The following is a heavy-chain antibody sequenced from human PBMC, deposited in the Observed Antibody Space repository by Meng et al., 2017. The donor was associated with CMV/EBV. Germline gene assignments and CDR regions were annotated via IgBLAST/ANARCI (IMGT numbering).Heavy chain of an antibody. CDR3: ASRGSEVVVVAEH. CDR1: GGTFSSYT. CDR2: IIPILGIA. Sequence: SVKVSCKASGGTFSSYTISWVRQAPGQGLEWMGRIIPILGIANYAQKFQGRVTITADKSTSTAYMELSSLRSEDAAVYYCASRGSEVVVVAEHWGQGTPVTVSS. V-gene: IGHV1-69*02. D-gene: IGHD2-15*01. J-gene: IGHJ1*01.